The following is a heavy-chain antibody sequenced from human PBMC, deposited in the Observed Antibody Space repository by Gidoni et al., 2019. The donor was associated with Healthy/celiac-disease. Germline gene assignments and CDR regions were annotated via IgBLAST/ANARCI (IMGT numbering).Heavy chain of an antibody. D-gene: IGHD3-16*02. CDR3: TRAISVIPYYYYGMDV. J-gene: IGHJ6*02. Sequence: EVQLVESGGGLVKPGRSLRLSCTASGFTFGDYAMSWFRQAPGKGLEWVSIIRSKAFVGTTEYAASVKGRFTISRDYSKSIAYLQMNSLKTEDTAVYYCTRAISVIPYYYYGMDVWGQGTTVTVSS. CDR1: GFTFGDYA. V-gene: IGHV3-49*05. CDR2: IRSKAFVGTT.